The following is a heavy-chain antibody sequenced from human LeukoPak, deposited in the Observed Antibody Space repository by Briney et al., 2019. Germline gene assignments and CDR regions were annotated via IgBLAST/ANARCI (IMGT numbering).Heavy chain of an antibody. J-gene: IGHJ5*02. CDR2: IYHSGST. Sequence: SETLSLTCAVSGGSISGSNWWSWVRQPPGKGLEWIGEIYHSGSTYYNPSLESRVTISVDTSKNQFSLKLSSVTAADTAVYYCARGSHSSSMYNCFDPWGQGTLVTVSS. CDR1: GGSISGSNW. CDR3: ARGSHSSSMYNCFDP. D-gene: IGHD6-6*01. V-gene: IGHV4-4*02.